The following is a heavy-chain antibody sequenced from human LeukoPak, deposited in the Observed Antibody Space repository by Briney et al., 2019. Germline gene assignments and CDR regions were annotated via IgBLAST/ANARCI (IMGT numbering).Heavy chain of an antibody. J-gene: IGHJ4*02. CDR3: ARDHRLYYYDSSGRYNFDY. D-gene: IGHD3-22*01. Sequence: GGSVKVSCKASGYTFTSYYMHWVRQAPGQGLAWMGIINPSGGSKSYAQNFQSRVIMTRDTSTSTVYIELSSLRSEDTAVYYCARDHRLYYYDSSGRYNFDYWGQGTLVTVSS. CDR1: GYTFTSYY. V-gene: IGHV1-46*01. CDR2: INPSGGSK.